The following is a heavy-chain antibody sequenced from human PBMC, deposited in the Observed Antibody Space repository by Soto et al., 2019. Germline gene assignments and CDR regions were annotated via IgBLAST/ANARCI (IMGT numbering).Heavy chain of an antibody. Sequence: PGGSLRLSCVASGFTFSSYWMSWVRQAPGKGLEWVANIKQDGSEKYYVDSVKGRFTISRDNAKNSLYLQMNSLRAEDTAVYYCARDSDDFWSGYLQATGHYYYWGQGTLVTVSS. CDR2: IKQDGSEK. V-gene: IGHV3-7*03. CDR3: ARDSDDFWSGYLQATGHYYY. J-gene: IGHJ4*02. CDR1: GFTFSSYW. D-gene: IGHD3-3*01.